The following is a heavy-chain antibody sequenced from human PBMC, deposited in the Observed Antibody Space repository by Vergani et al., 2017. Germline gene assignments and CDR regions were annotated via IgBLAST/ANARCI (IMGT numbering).Heavy chain of an antibody. Sequence: EVQLVQSGAEVKKPGESLKISCKGSGYSFTSYWIGWVRQMPGKGLEGMGIIYPGDSDTRYSPSFQGQVTTSADKSISTAYLQWSSLKASDTAMSYCATHRRHCSSTSCYYYYYVDGWGRGSVVTFSS. J-gene: IGHJ6*03. D-gene: IGHD2-2*01. CDR2: IYPGDSDT. CDR3: ATHRRHCSSTSCYYYYYVDG. V-gene: IGHV5-51*01. CDR1: GYSFTSYW.